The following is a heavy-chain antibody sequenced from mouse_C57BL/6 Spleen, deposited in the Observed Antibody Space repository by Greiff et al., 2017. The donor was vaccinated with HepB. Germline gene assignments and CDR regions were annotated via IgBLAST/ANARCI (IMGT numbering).Heavy chain of an antibody. CDR3: ARANWGDWYFDV. J-gene: IGHJ1*03. V-gene: IGHV14-2*01. D-gene: IGHD4-1*01. CDR1: GFNIKDYY. Sequence: DVHLVESGAELVKPGASVKLSCTASGFNIKDYYMHWVKQRTEQGLEWIGRIDPEDGETKYAPKFQGKATITADTSSNTAYLQLSSLTSEDTAVYYCARANWGDWYFDVWGTGTTVTVSS. CDR2: IDPEDGET.